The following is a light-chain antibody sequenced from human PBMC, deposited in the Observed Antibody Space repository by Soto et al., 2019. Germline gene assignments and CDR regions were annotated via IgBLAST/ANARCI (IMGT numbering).Light chain of an antibody. V-gene: IGKV3-20*01. CDR3: QQYGSSPIT. Sequence: EIVLTQSPGTLSLSPGERATLSCRASQSVSSSYLAWYQQKPGQAPRLLIYGASSRATCIPDRFSGSGSWTDFTLTSSRLEPEDFAVYYCQQYGSSPITFGQGTRLEIK. CDR2: GAS. J-gene: IGKJ5*01. CDR1: QSVSSSY.